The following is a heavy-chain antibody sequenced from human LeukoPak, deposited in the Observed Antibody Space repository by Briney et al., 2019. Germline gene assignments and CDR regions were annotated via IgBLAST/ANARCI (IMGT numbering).Heavy chain of an antibody. D-gene: IGHD6-13*01. CDR2: IYYSGST. CDR1: GGSISRYY. V-gene: IGHV4-59*08. CDR3: ARGPVAAAGTDY. J-gene: IGHJ4*02. Sequence: PSETLSLTCTVSGGSISRYYWSWIRRPPGKGLEWIGYIYYSGSTNYNPSLKSRVTISVDTSKNQFSLKLSSVTAADTAVYYCARGPVAAAGTDYWGQGTLVTVSS.